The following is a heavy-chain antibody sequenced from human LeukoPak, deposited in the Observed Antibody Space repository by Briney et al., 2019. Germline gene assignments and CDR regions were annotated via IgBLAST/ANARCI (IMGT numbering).Heavy chain of an antibody. CDR1: GASMSSYY. D-gene: IGHD5/OR15-5a*01. J-gene: IGHJ4*02. CDR2: IYYKVST. CDR3: ACFSSGVYVGFDY. Sequence: SERVSLTCTVSGASMSSYYWGWARQSPPKGLEWIGYIYYKVSTNYNPSLLNRVTISIDTSRNQFSLRLTSVTAADTALYYCACFSSGVYVGFDYWGQGLMVRVTS. V-gene: IGHV4-59*08.